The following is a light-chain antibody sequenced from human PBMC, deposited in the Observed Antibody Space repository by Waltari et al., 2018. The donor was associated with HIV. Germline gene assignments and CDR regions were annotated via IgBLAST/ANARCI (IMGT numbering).Light chain of an antibody. V-gene: IGLV3-1*01. CDR3: QAWDSSTAV. CDR1: KLGDKY. Sequence: SYELTQPPSVSVSPGQTASITCSGDKLGDKYACWYQQKPDQSPVLVIDQDSKRPSGIPERFSGSNSGNTATLTISGTQAMDEADYYCQAWDSSTAVFGGGTKLTVL. CDR2: QDS. J-gene: IGLJ2*01.